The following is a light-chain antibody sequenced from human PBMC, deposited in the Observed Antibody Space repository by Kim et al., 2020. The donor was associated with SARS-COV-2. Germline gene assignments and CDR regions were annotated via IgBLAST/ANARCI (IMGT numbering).Light chain of an antibody. V-gene: IGLV2-11*01. J-gene: IGLJ3*02. CDR3: SSYAGSYNHWV. CDR1: SSEVGGYNY. Sequence: QSVTTSCTGTSSEVGGYNYVSWYQQDPGKAPKVMIHDVSARPSGVPDRFSGSKSGNTAFLTISGLQAEDDADYYCSSYAGSYNHWVFGGGTQLTVL. CDR2: DVS.